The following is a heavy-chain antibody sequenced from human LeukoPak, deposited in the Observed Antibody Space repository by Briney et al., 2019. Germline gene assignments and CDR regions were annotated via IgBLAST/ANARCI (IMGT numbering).Heavy chain of an antibody. V-gene: IGHV3-23*01. Sequence: QPGGSLRLSCAASGFTFSSYSMNWVRQAPGQGLEWVSAISGSGGSTYYADSVKGRFTISRDNSKYTLYLQMNSLRAEDTVVYYCAKSDPIAVAGTVYFDLWGRGTLVTVSS. CDR1: GFTFSSYS. CDR3: AKSDPIAVAGTVYFDL. CDR2: ISGSGGST. J-gene: IGHJ2*01. D-gene: IGHD6-19*01.